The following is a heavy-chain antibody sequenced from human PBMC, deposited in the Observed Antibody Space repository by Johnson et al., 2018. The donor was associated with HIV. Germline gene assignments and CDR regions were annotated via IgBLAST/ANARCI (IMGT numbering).Heavy chain of an antibody. CDR2: ISSAGSDK. CDR3: ARGPELTVAGSCPRDYAFDI. J-gene: IGHJ3*02. V-gene: IGHV3-30*03. Sequence: QVQLVESGGGVVQPGRSLRLSCAVSGFTFSSFGMHWVRQAPGKGLEWMAVISSAGSDKYYADSVKGRFTISRDNSKNTLYLQMNSLRAEDTAVYYCARGPELTVAGSCPRDYAFDIWGQGTMVTVSS. CDR1: GFTFSSFG. D-gene: IGHD6-19*01.